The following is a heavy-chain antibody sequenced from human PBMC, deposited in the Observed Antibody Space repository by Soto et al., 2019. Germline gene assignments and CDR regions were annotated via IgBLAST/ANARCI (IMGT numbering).Heavy chain of an antibody. Sequence: ASVKVSCKASGYTFTSYGISWGRQAPGQGLEWMGWISAYNGNTNYAQKLQGRVTMTTDTSTSTAYMELRSLRSDDTAVYYCARDPGPDIVVVVAATRFDYWGQGTLVTVSS. CDR1: GYTFTSYG. D-gene: IGHD2-15*01. CDR2: ISAYNGNT. V-gene: IGHV1-18*01. J-gene: IGHJ4*02. CDR3: ARDPGPDIVVVVAATRFDY.